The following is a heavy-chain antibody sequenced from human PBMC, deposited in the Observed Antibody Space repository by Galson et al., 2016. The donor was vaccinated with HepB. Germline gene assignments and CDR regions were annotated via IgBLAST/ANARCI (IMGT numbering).Heavy chain of an antibody. CDR2: INPNSGDT. J-gene: IGHJ6*02. V-gene: IGHV1-2*02. Sequence: SVKVSCKASGYTFTGYFMHWVRQAPGQGLEWMGWINPNSGDTNYAQKFQGRVTMTRDTSINTAYMELTRLRSDDTAVYYCATGDLVFTINSRYYGMDFWGQGTTVTVSS. CDR3: ATGDLVFTINSRYYGMDF. CDR1: GYTFTGYF. D-gene: IGHD5/OR15-5a*01.